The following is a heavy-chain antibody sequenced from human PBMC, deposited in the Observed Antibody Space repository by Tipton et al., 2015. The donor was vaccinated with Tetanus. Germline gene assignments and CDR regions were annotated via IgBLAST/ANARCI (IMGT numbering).Heavy chain of an antibody. Sequence: TLSLTCAVYGGSLSRYYWTWIRQPPGKGLEWIGSIYYSRSSYYNPTLKSRVTISVDTSKNQFSLKLDSVTAADAAVYYCARPGVGGYTGYYFDFWGQGTVVTVSS. CDR1: GGSLSRYY. J-gene: IGHJ4*02. D-gene: IGHD5-12*01. CDR2: IYYSRSS. V-gene: IGHV4-39*01. CDR3: ARPGVGGYTGYYFDF.